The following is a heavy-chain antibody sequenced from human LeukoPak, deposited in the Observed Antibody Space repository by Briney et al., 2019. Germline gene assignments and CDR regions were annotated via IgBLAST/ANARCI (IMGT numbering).Heavy chain of an antibody. D-gene: IGHD6-13*01. V-gene: IGHV4-59*08. J-gene: IGHJ3*02. CDR3: ARMYSSSWSWGDAFDI. Sequence: SETLSLTCTVSGGSISSYYWSWIRQPPGKGLEWIGYIYYGGSTNYNPSLKSRVTISVDTSKNQFSLKLSSVTAADTAVYYCARMYSSSWSWGDAFDIWGQGTMVTVSS. CDR1: GGSISSYY. CDR2: IYYGGST.